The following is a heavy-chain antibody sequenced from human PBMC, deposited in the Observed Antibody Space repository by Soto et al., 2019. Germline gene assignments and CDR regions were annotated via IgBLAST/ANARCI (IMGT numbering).Heavy chain of an antibody. CDR3: ARDLGWAFDS. CDR2: ISGGGRPI. CDR1: GFTFSTFS. Sequence: EVQLVESGGGSVQPGGSLRLSCAASGFTFSTFSMNWVRQAPGRGLEWISYISGGGRPISYADSVKGRITISRDNSKNSRYQQMDSLTDEFTSVYYCARDLGWAFDSWGQGTQVTVSS. D-gene: IGHD6-19*01. V-gene: IGHV3-48*02. J-gene: IGHJ4*02.